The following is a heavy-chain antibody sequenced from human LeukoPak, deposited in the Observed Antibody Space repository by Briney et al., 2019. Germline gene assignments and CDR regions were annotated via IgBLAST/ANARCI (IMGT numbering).Heavy chain of an antibody. CDR1: GGSFSGYY. Sequence: SETLSLTCAVYGGSFSGYYWSWIRQPPGKGLEWIGEINHSGSTNYNPSLKSRVTISVDTSKNQFSLKLSSVTAADTAVYYCARHVGVGATYSPFGWFDPWGQGTLVTVSS. CDR3: ARHVGVGATYSPFGWFDP. J-gene: IGHJ5*02. V-gene: IGHV4-34*01. D-gene: IGHD3-10*02. CDR2: INHSGST.